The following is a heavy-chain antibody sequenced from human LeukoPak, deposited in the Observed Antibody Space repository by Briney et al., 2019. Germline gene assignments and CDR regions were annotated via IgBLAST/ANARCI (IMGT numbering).Heavy chain of an antibody. CDR3: AKTAYGDGDADY. CDR1: GFTFSSYA. Sequence: GGSLRLSCAASGFTFSSYAMHWVRQAPGKGLEWVSAISGSGGSTYYADSVKGRFTISRDNSKNTLCLQMNSLRAEDTAVYYCAKTAYGDGDADYWGQGTLVTVSS. CDR2: ISGSGGST. D-gene: IGHD4-17*01. J-gene: IGHJ4*02. V-gene: IGHV3-23*01.